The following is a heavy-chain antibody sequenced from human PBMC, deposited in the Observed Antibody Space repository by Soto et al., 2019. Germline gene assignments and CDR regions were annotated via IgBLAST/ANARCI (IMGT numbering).Heavy chain of an antibody. CDR3: ASFGGDYYDSGGQLPNSDY. CDR1: GGTFSSYA. J-gene: IGHJ4*02. Sequence: QVQLVQSGAEVKKPGSSVKVSCKASGGTFSSYAISWVRQAPGQGLEWMGGIIPIFGTANYAQKFQGRVTITADRSTSTAYMELSILRSDDTAVYYCASFGGDYYDSGGQLPNSDYWGQGTLVTVSS. D-gene: IGHD3-22*01. V-gene: IGHV1-69*06. CDR2: IIPIFGTA.